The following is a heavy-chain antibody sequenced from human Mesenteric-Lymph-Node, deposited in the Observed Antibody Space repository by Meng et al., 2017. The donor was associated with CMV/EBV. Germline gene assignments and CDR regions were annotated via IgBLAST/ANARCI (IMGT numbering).Heavy chain of an antibody. D-gene: IGHD6-13*01. J-gene: IGHJ2*01. CDR2: ISGGGYST. V-gene: IGHV3-23*01. CDR1: GFAFSTFA. CDR3: AKDGTYSTSWTYFDL. Sequence: ASGFAFSTFAMGWVRQAPGKGLEWVSSISGGGYSTAYADSVEGRFSISRDNSKNTLYLYMSSLRAEDTAVYYCAKDGTYSTSWTYFDLWGRGTLVTVSS.